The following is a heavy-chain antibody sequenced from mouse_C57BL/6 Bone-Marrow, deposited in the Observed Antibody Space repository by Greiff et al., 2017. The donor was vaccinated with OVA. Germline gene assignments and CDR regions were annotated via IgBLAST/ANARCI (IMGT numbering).Heavy chain of an antibody. J-gene: IGHJ4*01. CDR3: ARATTVVARGYAMDY. CDR2: IDPSDSET. D-gene: IGHD1-1*01. CDR1: GYTFTSYW. Sequence: QVQLKQPGAELVRPGSSVKLSCKASGYTFTSYWMHWVKQRPIQGLEWIGNIDPSDSETHYNQKFKDKATLTVDKSSSTAYMQLSSLTSEDSAVYYCARATTVVARGYAMDYWGQGTSVTVSS. V-gene: IGHV1-52*01.